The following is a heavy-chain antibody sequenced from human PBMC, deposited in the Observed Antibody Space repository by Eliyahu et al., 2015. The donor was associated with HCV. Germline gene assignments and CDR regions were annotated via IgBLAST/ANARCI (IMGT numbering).Heavy chain of an antibody. CDR2: INHSGST. J-gene: IGHJ4*02. D-gene: IGHD2-15*01. CDR3: ARGLQQVVVADRGYYFDY. CDR1: GGSFSGYY. Sequence: QVQLQQWGAGLLKPSETLSLTCAVYGGSFSGYYWSWIRQPPGKGLEWIGEINHSGSTNYNPSLKSRVTISVDTSKNQFSLKLSSVTAADTAVYYCARGLQQVVVADRGYYFDYWGQGTLVTVSS. V-gene: IGHV4-34*01.